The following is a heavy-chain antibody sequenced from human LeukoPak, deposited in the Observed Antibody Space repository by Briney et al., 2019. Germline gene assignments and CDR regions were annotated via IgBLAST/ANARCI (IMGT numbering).Heavy chain of an antibody. Sequence: SETLSLTCTVSGGPISSYSWNWIRQPAGKGLEWIGQISTSGSTNYNPSLKSRVTISVDTSKNQFSLKLSSVTAADTAVYYCARVLEGSSGQHWYFDLWGRGTLVTVSS. D-gene: IGHD6-19*01. CDR2: ISTSGST. V-gene: IGHV4-4*07. J-gene: IGHJ2*01. CDR3: ARVLEGSSGQHWYFDL. CDR1: GGPISSYS.